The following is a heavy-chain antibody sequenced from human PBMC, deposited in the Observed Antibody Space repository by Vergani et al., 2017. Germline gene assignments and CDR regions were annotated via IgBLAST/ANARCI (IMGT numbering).Heavy chain of an antibody. Sequence: QVQLEQSGAEVKKPGSSVKVSCKASVGTFSSYTINWVRQAPGQGLVWMGRIIPILGIANYAQKFQGRVMITADKSTSTAYMELNSLRSEDTAVYYCATRWDRVSGFDPWGQGTLVTVSS. CDR3: ATRWDRVSGFDP. J-gene: IGHJ5*02. CDR2: IIPILGIA. V-gene: IGHV1-69*02. D-gene: IGHD5-24*01. CDR1: VGTFSSYT.